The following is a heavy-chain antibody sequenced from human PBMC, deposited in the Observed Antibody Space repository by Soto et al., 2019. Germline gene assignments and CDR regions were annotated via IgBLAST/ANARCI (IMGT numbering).Heavy chain of an antibody. Sequence: QVQLQQSGPGLVKPSQTLSLTCAISGDSVSTNSATWDWNRQSPSRGLEWLGRTYYRSKWYNDYAVSVKGRITINPDTSNNLLSLQLNSVTPDDTAVYYCARLIGNSWLDSWGQGTLVTVSS. CDR1: GDSVSTNSAT. CDR3: ARLIGNSWLDS. D-gene: IGHD2-8*01. CDR2: TYYRSKWYN. V-gene: IGHV6-1*01. J-gene: IGHJ5*01.